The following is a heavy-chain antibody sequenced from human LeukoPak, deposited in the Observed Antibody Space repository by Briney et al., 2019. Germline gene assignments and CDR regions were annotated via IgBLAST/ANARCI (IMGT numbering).Heavy chain of an antibody. CDR1: GYTFSNYW. J-gene: IGHJ4*02. CDR3: ARCRRQEVFDF. CDR2: VYPADSDT. V-gene: IGHV5-51*01. Sequence: GESLKISFNISGYTFSNYWIGWVRQMPGKGLEWMGIVYPADSDTRYSPSFQGQVTISADKSINTAYLQWGSLKASDTAIYYCARCRRQEVFDFWGQGTLVTVSS.